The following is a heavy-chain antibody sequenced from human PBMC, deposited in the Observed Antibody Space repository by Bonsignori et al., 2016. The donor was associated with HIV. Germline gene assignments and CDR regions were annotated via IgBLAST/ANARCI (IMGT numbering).Heavy chain of an antibody. D-gene: IGHD3-22*01. J-gene: IGHJ4*02. V-gene: IGHV3-9*01. Sequence: VRQMPGKGLEWVSGISWNSGSIGYADSVKGRFTISRDNAKNSLYLQMNSLRAEDTALYYCAKDIGTGRDPVVDHFDYWGQGTLVTVSS. CDR3: AKDIGTGRDPVVDHFDY. CDR2: ISWNSGSI.